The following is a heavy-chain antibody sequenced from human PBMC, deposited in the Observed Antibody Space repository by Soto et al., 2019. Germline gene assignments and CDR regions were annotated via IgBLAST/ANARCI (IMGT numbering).Heavy chain of an antibody. D-gene: IGHD1-26*01. Sequence: SVKVSCKASGGTFSSYAISWVRQAPGQGLEWMGGIIPIFGTANYAQKFQGRVTITADKSTSTAYMELSSLRSEDTAVYYCARDLGGSRAYFDYWGQGTMVTVSA. V-gene: IGHV1-69*06. CDR1: GGTFSSYA. J-gene: IGHJ4*02. CDR3: ARDLGGSRAYFDY. CDR2: IIPIFGTA.